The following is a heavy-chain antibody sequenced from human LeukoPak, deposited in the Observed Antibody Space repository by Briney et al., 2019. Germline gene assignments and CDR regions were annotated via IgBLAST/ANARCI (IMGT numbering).Heavy chain of an antibody. D-gene: IGHD4-17*01. V-gene: IGHV3-30*04. CDR2: ISHDGSDK. J-gene: IGHJ3*02. Sequence: GGSLRLSCAASGFTLKIYPMHWVRQAPGKGQEWLSVISHDGSDKNNADSVKGRFIISRDNSKNTLYLQLNSLRPEDTAMYCAREGVQTTVDAFDMWGLGTMVIVSS. CDR1: GFTLKIYP. CDR3: AREGVQTTVDAFDM.